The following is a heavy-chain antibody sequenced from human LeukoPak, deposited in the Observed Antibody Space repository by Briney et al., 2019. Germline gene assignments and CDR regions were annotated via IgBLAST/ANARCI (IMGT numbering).Heavy chain of an antibody. CDR3: ARARFNCTNGVCYTLRYKGDFDY. Sequence: GGSLRLSCAASGFTFSSYAMSWVRQAPGKGLEWVSAISGSGGSTYYADSVKGRFTISRDNAKNSLYLQMNSLRAEDTAVYYCARARFNCTNGVCYTLRYKGDFDYWGQGTLVTVSS. CDR2: ISGSGGST. D-gene: IGHD2-8*01. CDR1: GFTFSSYA. V-gene: IGHV3-23*01. J-gene: IGHJ4*02.